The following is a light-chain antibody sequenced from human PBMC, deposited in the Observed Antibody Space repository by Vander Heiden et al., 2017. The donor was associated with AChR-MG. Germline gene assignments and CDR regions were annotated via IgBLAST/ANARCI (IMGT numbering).Light chain of an antibody. Sequence: QSALTQPASVSGSPGPPITISCTGTSSDVGGYNYVSWYQQHPGKAPKLMIYDVSNRPSGVSNRFSGSKSGNTASLTISGLQAEDEADYYCSSYTSSSTLEVFGGGTKLTVL. CDR1: SSDVGGYNY. J-gene: IGLJ2*01. CDR3: SSYTSSSTLEV. V-gene: IGLV2-14*03. CDR2: DVS.